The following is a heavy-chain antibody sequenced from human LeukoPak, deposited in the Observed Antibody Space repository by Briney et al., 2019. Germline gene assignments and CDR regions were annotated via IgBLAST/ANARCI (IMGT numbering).Heavy chain of an antibody. CDR3: ARVPYKYYYGSGSSLNFDY. D-gene: IGHD3-10*01. CDR2: INHSGST. CDR1: GGSFSGYY. V-gene: IGHV4-34*01. J-gene: IGHJ4*02. Sequence: SETLSLTCAVYGGSFSGYYWSWIRQPPGKGLEWIGEINHSGSTNYNPSLKSRVTISVDTSKNQFSLKLSSVTAADTAVYYCARVPYKYYYGSGSSLNFDYWGQGTLVTVSS.